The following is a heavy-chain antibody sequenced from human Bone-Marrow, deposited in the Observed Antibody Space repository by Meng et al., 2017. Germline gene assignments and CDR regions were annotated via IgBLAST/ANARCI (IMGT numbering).Heavy chain of an antibody. D-gene: IGHD2-15*01. Sequence: GESLKISCAASGFTFSTYWLSWVRQAPGKGLEWVANIKQDGSEKHYVDSVKGRFSISRDNAKNSLYLQMNSLRAEDTAVYYCARNAKLKYCSGGSCYGCFDYWGQGTLVTVSS. CDR3: ARNAKLKYCSGGSCYGCFDY. J-gene: IGHJ4*02. CDR1: GFTFSTYW. V-gene: IGHV3-7*01. CDR2: IKQDGSEK.